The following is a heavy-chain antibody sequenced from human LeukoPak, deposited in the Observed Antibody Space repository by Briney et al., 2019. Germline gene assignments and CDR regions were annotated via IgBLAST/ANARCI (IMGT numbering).Heavy chain of an antibody. J-gene: IGHJ5*01. V-gene: IGHV3-48*04. CDR3: AREPTYTSSWYSTCDS. CDR1: GFTFSNYG. Sequence: GGSLRLSCAASGFTFSNYGMSWVRQAPGKGLEWVSYISSSSGSTIYYADSVKGRFTISRDNAKNSLYLQMNSLRAEDTAVYYCAREPTYTSSWYSTCDSWGQGTLVTVSS. CDR2: ISSSSGSTI. D-gene: IGHD6-13*01.